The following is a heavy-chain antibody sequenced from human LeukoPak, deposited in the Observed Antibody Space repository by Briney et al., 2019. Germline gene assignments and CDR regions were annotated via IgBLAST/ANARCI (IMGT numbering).Heavy chain of an antibody. CDR3: AKGIAVAGNRAADYYDSSGYYYMAYFQH. Sequence: GGSLRLSCAASGFTFSSYWMSWVRQAPGKGLEWVANIKQDGSEKYYVDSVKGRFTISRDNAKNSLYLQMNSLRAEDTALYYCAKGIAVAGNRAADYYDSSGYYYMAYFQHWGQGTLVTVSS. J-gene: IGHJ1*01. CDR2: IKQDGSEK. V-gene: IGHV3-7*03. D-gene: IGHD3-22*01. CDR1: GFTFSSYW.